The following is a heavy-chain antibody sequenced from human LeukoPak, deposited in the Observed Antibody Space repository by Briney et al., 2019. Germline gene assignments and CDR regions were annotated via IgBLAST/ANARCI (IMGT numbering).Heavy chain of an antibody. V-gene: IGHV4-59*01. D-gene: IGHD2-15*01. CDR2: IYYGGST. Sequence: SETLSLTCTVSGGSISGYYWDWIRQPPGKGLEWIGYIYYGGSTDYNPSLKSRVTISVDTSKNQFSLKLSSVTAADTAVYYCARDVGGGPFFDYWGQGTLVTVSS. CDR3: ARDVGGGPFFDY. J-gene: IGHJ4*02. CDR1: GGSISGYY.